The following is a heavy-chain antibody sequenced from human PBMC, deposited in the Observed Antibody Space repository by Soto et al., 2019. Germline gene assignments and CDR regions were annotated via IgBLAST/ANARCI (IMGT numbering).Heavy chain of an antibody. CDR3: ARTDRACYGVEG. Sequence: EVQLVESGGGLVQPGGSLRLSCEASGFTFRNYDMHWVRQGTGKGLEWVSGISAAGDPDYADSVEGRFPISRENAQNSFFRQMNSLRVGDTAVYYCARTDRACYGVEGWGQGTTVIVSS. V-gene: IGHV3-13*05. CDR1: GFTFRNYD. CDR2: ISAAGDP. J-gene: IGHJ6*02.